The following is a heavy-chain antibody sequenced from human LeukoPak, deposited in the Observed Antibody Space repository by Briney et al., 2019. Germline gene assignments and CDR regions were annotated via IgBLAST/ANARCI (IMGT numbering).Heavy chain of an antibody. J-gene: IGHJ5*02. CDR2: IYTSGST. CDR3: ARLDTAMVDNWFDP. D-gene: IGHD5-18*01. CDR1: GGSISSYY. V-gene: IGHV4-4*07. Sequence: SETLSLTCTVSGGSISSYYWSWIRQPAGKGLEWIGRIYTSGSTNYNPSLKSRVTMSVDTSKNQFSLKLSSVTAADTAVYYCARLDTAMVDNWFDPWGQGTLVTVSS.